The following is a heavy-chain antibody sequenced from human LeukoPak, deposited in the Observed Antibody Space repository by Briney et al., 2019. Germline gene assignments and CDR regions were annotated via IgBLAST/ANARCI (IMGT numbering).Heavy chain of an antibody. CDR3: ARLTGPGRGYYFDY. Sequence: PSETLSLTCAVYGGSFSGYYWSWIRQPPGKGLEWIGEINHSGSTNYNPSLKSRVTISVDTSKNQFSLKLSSVTAADTAVYYCARLTGPGRGYYFDYWGQGTLVTVSS. V-gene: IGHV4-34*01. CDR1: GGSFSGYY. D-gene: IGHD1-20*01. J-gene: IGHJ4*02. CDR2: INHSGST.